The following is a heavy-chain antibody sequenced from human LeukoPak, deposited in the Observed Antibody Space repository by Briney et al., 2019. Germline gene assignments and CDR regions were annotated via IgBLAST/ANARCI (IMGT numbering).Heavy chain of an antibody. J-gene: IGHJ4*02. D-gene: IGHD1-26*01. CDR1: GFTFSSYA. CDR3: ARGGSPYDY. Sequence: PGGSLRLSCAASGFTFSSYAMSWVRQTPGKGLEWLSAISGSGSSTYYADSVKGRFTISRDNSKNTLSLEMNSLRAEDTAIYYCARGGSPYDYWGQGTLVTVSS. V-gene: IGHV3-23*01. CDR2: ISGSGSST.